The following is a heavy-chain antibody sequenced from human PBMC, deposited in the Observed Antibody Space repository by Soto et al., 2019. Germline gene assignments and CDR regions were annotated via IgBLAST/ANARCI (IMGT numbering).Heavy chain of an antibody. CDR2: IYYSGST. V-gene: IGHV4-59*08. CDR1: GGSISSYY. Sequence: SETLSLTCTVSGGSISSYYWSWIRQPPGKGLEWIGYIYYSGSTNYNPSLKSRVTISIDTSKNQFSLRLKSVTAADTAVYYCARTWVQLWSYYFDSWGQGTLVTVSS. D-gene: IGHD1-1*01. CDR3: ARTWVQLWSYYFDS. J-gene: IGHJ4*02.